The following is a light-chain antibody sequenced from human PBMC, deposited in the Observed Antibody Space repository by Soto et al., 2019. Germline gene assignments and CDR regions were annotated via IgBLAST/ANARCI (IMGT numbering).Light chain of an antibody. CDR1: SSDVGGYNY. V-gene: IGLV2-14*01. CDR3: SSYTSSSTYV. J-gene: IGLJ1*01. Sequence: QSVLAQPASVSVSPGQSITISCTGKSSDVGGYNYVAWYQQHPGKAPKVMIYDVSNRPSGVSNRFSGSKSGNTASLSISGLQAEDEADYYCSSYTSSSTYVFGTGTKVTVL. CDR2: DVS.